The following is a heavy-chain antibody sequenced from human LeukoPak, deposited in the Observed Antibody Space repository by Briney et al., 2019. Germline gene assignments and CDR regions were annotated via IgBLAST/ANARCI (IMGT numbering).Heavy chain of an antibody. CDR2: ITDSGGST. V-gene: IGHV3-53*01. CDR3: AKLLRTSYYYGMDV. CDR1: GFTVSSNY. D-gene: IGHD4-23*01. J-gene: IGHJ6*02. Sequence: GGSLRLSCAASGFTVSSNYMSWVRQAPGKGLEWVSSITDSGGSTYYADSVKGRFTISRDNSKNTLYLQMTSLRAEDTAVYYCAKLLRTSYYYGMDVWGQGTAVTVSS.